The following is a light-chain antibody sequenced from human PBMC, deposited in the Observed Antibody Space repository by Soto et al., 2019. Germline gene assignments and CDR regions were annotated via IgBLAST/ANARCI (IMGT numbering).Light chain of an antibody. V-gene: IGKV3-15*01. J-gene: IGKJ2*01. CDR1: QSVSSN. CDR2: GAS. Sequence: EIVMTQSPATLSVSPGERATLSCRASQSVSSNLAWYQQKPGQAPRLLIYGASTRATGIPARFSGSGSGTEFTLTISSLQSEDFAVYYCQKYNNWPPYTFGQGNKLEIK. CDR3: QKYNNWPPYT.